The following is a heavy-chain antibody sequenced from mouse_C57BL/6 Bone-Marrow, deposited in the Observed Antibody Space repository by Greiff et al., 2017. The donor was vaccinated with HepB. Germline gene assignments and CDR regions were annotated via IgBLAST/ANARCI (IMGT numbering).Heavy chain of an antibody. CDR2: IYPGSGST. V-gene: IGHV1-55*01. J-gene: IGHJ4*01. D-gene: IGHD1-1*01. CDR3: ARWYYYGSSYRYAMDY. Sequence: VQLQQPGAELVKPGASVKMSCKASGYTFTSYWITWVKQRPGQGLEWIGDIYPGSGSTNYNEKFKSKATLTVDTSSSTAYMQLSSLTSEDSAVYYCARWYYYGSSYRYAMDYWGQGTSGTVSS. CDR1: GYTFTSYW.